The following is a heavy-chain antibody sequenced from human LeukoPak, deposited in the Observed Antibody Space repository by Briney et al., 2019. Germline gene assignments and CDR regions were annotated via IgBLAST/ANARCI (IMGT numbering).Heavy chain of an antibody. D-gene: IGHD1-26*01. CDR2: IHYTGGT. J-gene: IGHJ6*02. V-gene: IGHV4-59*01. Sequence: SETLSLTCTVSGASISSYYWSWIRQPPGKGLEWMGYIHYTGGTNYNPSLKSRVTISVDMSKNQFSLKLTSVTAADTAVYYCARDFVGAKYYDMDVWGQGTTVTVSS. CDR3: ARDFVGAKYYDMDV. CDR1: GASISSYY.